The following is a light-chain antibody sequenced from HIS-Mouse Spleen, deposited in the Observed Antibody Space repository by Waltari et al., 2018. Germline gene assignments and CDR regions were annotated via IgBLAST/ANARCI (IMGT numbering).Light chain of an antibody. Sequence: DIQMTQSPSSPSASVGDRVTITCRASQSISRYVNWYQQKPGKAPKLLIYAASSLQSGVPSRFSGSGSGTDFTLTISSLQPEDFATYYCQQSYSTPFTFGPGTKVDIK. CDR3: QQSYSTPFT. CDR1: QSISRY. V-gene: IGKV1-39*01. J-gene: IGKJ3*01. CDR2: AAS.